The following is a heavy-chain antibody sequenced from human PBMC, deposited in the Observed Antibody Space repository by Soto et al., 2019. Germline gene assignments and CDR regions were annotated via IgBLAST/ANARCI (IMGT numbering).Heavy chain of an antibody. CDR1: GFTFTSSA. V-gene: IGHV1-58*01. CDR2: IVVGSGNT. Sequence: QMQLVQSGPEVKKPGTSVKVSCKASGFTFTSSAVQWVRQARGQRLEWIGWIVVGSGNTNYAQKFQERVTITRDMSTSTAYMELSSLRSEDTAVYYCAAELELRHYYYGMDVWGQGTTVTVSS. CDR3: AAELELRHYYYGMDV. D-gene: IGHD1-7*01. J-gene: IGHJ6*02.